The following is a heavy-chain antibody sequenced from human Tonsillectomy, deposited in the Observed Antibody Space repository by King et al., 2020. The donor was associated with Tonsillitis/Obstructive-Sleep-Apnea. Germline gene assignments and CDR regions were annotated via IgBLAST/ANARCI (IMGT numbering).Heavy chain of an antibody. V-gene: IGHV3-74*01. Sequence: VQLVESGGGLVQPGGSLRLSCAASGFTFSSYWMHWVRQAPGKGLVWVSRINSDESSTSYADSVKGRFTISRDNAKNTLYLQMNSLRAEDTAVFYCARAERGNDYRNLDWYFDLWGRGTLVTVSS. D-gene: IGHD4-11*01. CDR3: ARAERGNDYRNLDWYFDL. J-gene: IGHJ2*01. CDR2: INSDESST. CDR1: GFTFSSYW.